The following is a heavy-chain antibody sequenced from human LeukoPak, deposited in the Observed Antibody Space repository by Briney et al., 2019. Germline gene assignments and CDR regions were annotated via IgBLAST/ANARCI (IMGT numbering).Heavy chain of an antibody. Sequence: SGGSLRLSCAASGFTFSSYSMNWVRQALGKGLEWVSSISSSSSYIYYADSVKGRFTISRDNAKNSLYLQMNSLRAEDTAVYYCARDRIPQQQLVIGDAFDIWGQGTMVTVSS. CDR3: ARDRIPQQQLVIGDAFDI. CDR1: GFTFSSYS. V-gene: IGHV3-21*01. D-gene: IGHD6-13*01. CDR2: ISSSSSYI. J-gene: IGHJ3*02.